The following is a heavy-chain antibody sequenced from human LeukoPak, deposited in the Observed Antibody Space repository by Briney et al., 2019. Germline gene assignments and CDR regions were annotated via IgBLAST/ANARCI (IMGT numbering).Heavy chain of an antibody. CDR1: GCTFSSYE. D-gene: IGHD3-10*02. J-gene: IGHJ6*04. CDR3: AELGITMIGGV. V-gene: IGHV3-48*03. Sequence: AWGSLRLSCAASGCTFSSYENNWGRLAPRPGLEWVSYISSSGSTIYYADSVKGRFTISRDNAKNSLYLQMNSLRAEDTAVYYCAELGITMIGGVWGKGTTVTISS. CDR2: ISSSGSTI.